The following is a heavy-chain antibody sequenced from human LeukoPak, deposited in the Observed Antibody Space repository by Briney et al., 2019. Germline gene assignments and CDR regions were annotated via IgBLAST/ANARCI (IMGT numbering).Heavy chain of an antibody. V-gene: IGHV1-18*01. CDR3: ARDDALYYYDSSGSLGLDY. Sequence: ASVKVSCKASGYTFTSYGISWVRQAPGQGLEWIGWISAYNGNTNYAQKLQGRVTMTTDTSTSTTYMELRSLRSDDAAVYYCARDDALYYYDSSGSLGLDYWGQGTLVTVSS. D-gene: IGHD3-22*01. J-gene: IGHJ4*02. CDR2: ISAYNGNT. CDR1: GYTFTSYG.